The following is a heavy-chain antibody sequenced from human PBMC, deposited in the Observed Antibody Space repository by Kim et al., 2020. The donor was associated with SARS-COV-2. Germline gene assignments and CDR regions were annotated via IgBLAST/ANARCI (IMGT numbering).Heavy chain of an antibody. CDR1: GYSFTSYW. CDR3: ARLHRYCSGGSCQGYYYYHGMDA. V-gene: IGHV5-10-1*01. Sequence: GESLKISCKGSGYSFTSYWISWVRQMPGKGLEWMGRIDPSDSYTNYSPSFQGHVTISADKSISTAYLQWSSLKASDTAMYYCARLHRYCSGGSCQGYYYYHGMDAWGPGPTVTVSS. CDR2: IDPSDSYT. D-gene: IGHD2-15*01. J-gene: IGHJ6*02.